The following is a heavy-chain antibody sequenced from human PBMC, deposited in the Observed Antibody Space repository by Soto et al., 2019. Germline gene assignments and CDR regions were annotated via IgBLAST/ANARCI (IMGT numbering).Heavy chain of an antibody. Sequence: QVQLVQSGAEVKKPGASVKVSCKASGYTFTGYYMHWVRQAPGQGLEWMGWVNPNSGGTNYAQKFQGRVTXTXXXXXXXXXMXLSRLXSXXXXXXXXXXXXXRLXXXGWY. D-gene: IGHD2-15*01. V-gene: IGHV1-2*02. CDR2: VNPNSGGT. CDR1: GYTFTGYY. J-gene: IGHJ2*01. CDR3: XXXXXRLXXXGWY.